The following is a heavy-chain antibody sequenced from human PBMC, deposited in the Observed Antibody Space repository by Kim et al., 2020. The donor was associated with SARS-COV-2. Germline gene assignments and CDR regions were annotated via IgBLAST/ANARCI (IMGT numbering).Heavy chain of an antibody. J-gene: IGHJ4*02. D-gene: IGHD3-22*01. CDR1: GYTFTSYY. CDR2: INPSDGST. Sequence: ASVKVSCKASGYTFTSYYMHWVRQAPGQGLEWMGIINPSDGSTRYAQKFQGRVTMTRDTSTSTVYMELSSLRSEDTAVYYCARGLPRGINYYYYFDYWGQGPLVTLSS. CDR3: ARGLPRGINYYYYFDY. V-gene: IGHV1-46*01.